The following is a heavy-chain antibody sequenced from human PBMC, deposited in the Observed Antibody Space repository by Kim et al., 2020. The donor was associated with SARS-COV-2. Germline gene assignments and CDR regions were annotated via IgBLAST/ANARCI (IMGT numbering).Heavy chain of an antibody. J-gene: IGHJ3*02. CDR3: AKDHPMIVVVTGNDAFDI. CDR2: ISGSGGST. V-gene: IGHV3-23*01. D-gene: IGHD3-22*01. CDR1: GFTFSSYA. Sequence: GGSLRLSCAASGFTFSSYAMSWVRQAPGKGLEWVSAISGSGGSTYYADSVKGRFTISRDNSKNTLYLQMNSLRAEDTAVYYCAKDHPMIVVVTGNDAFDIWGQGTMVTVSS.